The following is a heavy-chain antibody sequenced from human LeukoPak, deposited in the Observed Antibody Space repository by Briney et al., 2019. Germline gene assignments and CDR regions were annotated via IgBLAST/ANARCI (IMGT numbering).Heavy chain of an antibody. Sequence: SETLSLTCNVSGGSISGHYWTWIRQPPGKGLEFIGFIYYSGATNYNPSLKSRVTMSVDTSKNQLSLKLSSVTAADTAVYYCARGFPDKVWGNSRPTAGYFQHWGQGTLVTVSS. CDR1: GGSISGHY. CDR2: IYYSGAT. V-gene: IGHV4-59*08. D-gene: IGHD3-16*01. CDR3: ARGFPDKVWGNSRPTAGYFQH. J-gene: IGHJ1*01.